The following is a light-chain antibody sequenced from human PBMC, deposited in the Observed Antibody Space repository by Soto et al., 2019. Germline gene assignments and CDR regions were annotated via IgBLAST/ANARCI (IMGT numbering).Light chain of an antibody. J-gene: IGLJ1*01. CDR2: DVR. V-gene: IGLV2-14*03. CDR1: SSDVGGYNY. Sequence: QSALTQPASVSGSPGQSITISCTGTSSDVGGYNYVSWYQQHPGKAPKLMIYDVRNRPSGVSNRFSGSKSVNTASLTISGLQAKDEADYYCSSYTTISTYVFGTGTKVTVL. CDR3: SSYTTISTYV.